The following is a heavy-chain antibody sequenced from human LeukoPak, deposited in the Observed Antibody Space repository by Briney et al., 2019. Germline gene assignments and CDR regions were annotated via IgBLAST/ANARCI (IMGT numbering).Heavy chain of an antibody. Sequence: ASVKVSCKASGYTFSNYGISWVRQAPGLGLEWMGWTSYNGNTNYAQKFQDRVTMTTDTSTTTAYMELRSLESDDTAVYYCARHSGSGWQALGYWGQGTLVTVSS. CDR3: ARHSGSGWQALGY. CDR2: TSYNGNT. CDR1: GYTFSNYG. D-gene: IGHD6-19*01. J-gene: IGHJ4*02. V-gene: IGHV1-18*04.